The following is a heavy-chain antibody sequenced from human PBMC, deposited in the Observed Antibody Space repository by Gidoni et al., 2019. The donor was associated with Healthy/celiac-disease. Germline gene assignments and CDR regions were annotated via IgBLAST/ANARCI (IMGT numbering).Heavy chain of an antibody. V-gene: IGHV3-21*01. J-gene: IGHJ6*02. Sequence: EVQLVESGGGLVKPGGSLRLSCAASGFTFSSYSMNWVRQAPGKGLEWVSSLSSSSSYIYHADSVKGRFTISRDNAKNSLYLQMNSLRAEDTAVYYCARDGGLRSLRGTYYYYYGMDVWGQGTTVTVSS. D-gene: IGHD3-16*01. CDR3: ARDGGLRSLRGTYYYYYGMDV. CDR1: GFTFSSYS. CDR2: LSSSSSYI.